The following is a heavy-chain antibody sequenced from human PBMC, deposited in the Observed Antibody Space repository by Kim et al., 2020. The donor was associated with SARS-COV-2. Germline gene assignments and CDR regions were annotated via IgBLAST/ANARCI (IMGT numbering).Heavy chain of an antibody. Sequence: GGSLRLSCAASGFTFSSYAMHWVRQAPGKGLEWVAVISYDGSNKYYADSVKGRFTISRDNSKNTLYLQMNSLRGEDAAVYYCASGDGWPQLVSPLDYWGQGTLVTVSS. CDR2: ISYDGSNK. J-gene: IGHJ4*02. CDR3: ASGDGWPQLVSPLDY. V-gene: IGHV3-30*04. D-gene: IGHD6-13*01. CDR1: GFTFSSYA.